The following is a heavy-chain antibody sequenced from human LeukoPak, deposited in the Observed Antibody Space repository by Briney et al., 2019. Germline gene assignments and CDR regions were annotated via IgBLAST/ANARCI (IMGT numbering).Heavy chain of an antibody. D-gene: IGHD2-15*01. CDR3: AKDCSGGTCYFDY. Sequence: ASVKVSRKASGYSFTSYGISWVRQAPGQGLEWMGWVSAYNGNTNSAQKFQGRVTMTTDTSTSTAYMELRRVRSDDTAVHYCAKDCSGGTCYFDYWGQGTLVTVSS. J-gene: IGHJ4*02. CDR2: VSAYNGNT. V-gene: IGHV1-18*01. CDR1: GYSFTSYG.